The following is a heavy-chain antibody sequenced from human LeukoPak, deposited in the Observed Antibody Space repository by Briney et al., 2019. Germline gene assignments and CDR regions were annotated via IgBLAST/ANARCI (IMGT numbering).Heavy chain of an antibody. CDR3: VAAAAGPYYYYGMDV. V-gene: IGHV4-4*02. CDR1: GGSISSSNW. J-gene: IGHJ6*02. Sequence: SETLSLTCAVSGGSISSSNWWRWVRQPPGKGLEWIGESYQSGSTNYNPSLKSRVTISVDKSKTQFSLKLSSVTAADTAVYYCVAAAAGPYYYYGMDVWGQGTTVTVSS. D-gene: IGHD6-13*01. CDR2: SYQSGST.